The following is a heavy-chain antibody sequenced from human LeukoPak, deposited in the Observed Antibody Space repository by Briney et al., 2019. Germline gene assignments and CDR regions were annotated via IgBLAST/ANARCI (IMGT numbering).Heavy chain of an antibody. CDR1: GYTFTSYA. V-gene: IGHV1-3*01. CDR3: ASSYSGSYYLFDY. J-gene: IGHJ4*02. Sequence: ASVKLSCKASGYTFTSYAMHWVRQAPGQRLEWMGWINAGNGNTKYSQKFQGRVTITRDTSASTAYMERSSLRSEDTAVYYCASSYSGSYYLFDYWGQGTLVTVSS. CDR2: INAGNGNT. D-gene: IGHD1-26*01.